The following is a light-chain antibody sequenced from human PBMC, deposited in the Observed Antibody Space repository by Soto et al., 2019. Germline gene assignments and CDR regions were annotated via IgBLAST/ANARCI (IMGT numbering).Light chain of an antibody. Sequence: QLVLTQSPSASASLGASVKLTCTLTSGHSSYAIAWHQQQPEKGPRYLMKVNSDGSHSKEDGIPDRFSGSSSGAERYLTISNLQSEDEADYYCQTWGTGIVVFGGGTKLTVL. CDR1: SGHSSYA. V-gene: IGLV4-69*01. CDR2: VNSDGSH. J-gene: IGLJ2*01. CDR3: QTWGTGIVV.